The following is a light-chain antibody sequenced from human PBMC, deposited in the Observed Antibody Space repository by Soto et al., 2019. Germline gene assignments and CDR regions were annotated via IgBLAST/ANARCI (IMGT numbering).Light chain of an antibody. CDR1: QSISSY. J-gene: IGKJ1*01. CDR3: QQLNGSPWT. V-gene: IGKV1-39*01. Sequence: DIQMTQSPSSLSAXXXXXXXXXXXASQSISSYLNWYQQKPGKAPKLLIYAASSLQSGVPSRFSGSRSGTEYTLTIGSLQPEDFATYYCQQLNGSPWTFGQGTKVDIK. CDR2: AAS.